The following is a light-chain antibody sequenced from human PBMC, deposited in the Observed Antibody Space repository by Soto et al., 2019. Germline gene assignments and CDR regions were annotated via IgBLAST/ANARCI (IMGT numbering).Light chain of an antibody. J-gene: IGLJ1*01. Sequence: QSALTQPASVSGSPGQSITISCTGTSSDVGGYNYVSWYQHHPGKAPKLMIYDVSNRPSGVSNRFSGSKSGNTASLTISGLQAEDEADYYCNSYTSTSTSYVFRTGTKLTVL. CDR1: SSDVGGYNY. CDR3: NSYTSTSTSYV. CDR2: DVS. V-gene: IGLV2-14*03.